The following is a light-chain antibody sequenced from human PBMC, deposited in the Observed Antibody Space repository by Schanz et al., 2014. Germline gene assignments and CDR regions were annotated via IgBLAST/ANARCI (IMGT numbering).Light chain of an antibody. CDR3: SSYTGSSTWV. CDR1: SSDVGGYNY. J-gene: IGLJ3*02. Sequence: QSVLTQPASVSGSPGQSITISCTGTSSDVGGYNYVSWFQQHPGKAPKRMIYDVSNRPSGVSNRFSGSKSGNTASLTISGLQAEDEADYYCSSYTGSSTWVFGGGTKLTVL. V-gene: IGLV2-14*03. CDR2: DVS.